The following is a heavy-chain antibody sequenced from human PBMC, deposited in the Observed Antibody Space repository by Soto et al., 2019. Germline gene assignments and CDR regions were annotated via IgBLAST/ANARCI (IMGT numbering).Heavy chain of an antibody. Sequence: EVQLVESGGGLVQPGGSLRLSCAASGFTFSSYSMNWVRQAPGKGLEWVSNISSSSSTIYYADSVKGRFTISRDNAKNSLYLQMNSLRDEDTAVYYCARDPYYDSSGSCFDPWGQGTLVTVSS. V-gene: IGHV3-48*02. D-gene: IGHD3-22*01. CDR2: ISSSSSTI. CDR3: ARDPYYDSSGSCFDP. CDR1: GFTFSSYS. J-gene: IGHJ5*02.